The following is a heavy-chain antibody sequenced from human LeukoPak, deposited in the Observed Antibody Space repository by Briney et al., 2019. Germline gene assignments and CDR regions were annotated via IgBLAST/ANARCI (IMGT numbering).Heavy chain of an antibody. J-gene: IGHJ6*03. D-gene: IGHD5-18*01. CDR2: IYTSGST. CDR3: AREGSGYSYGYLGRYYYYYMDV. Sequence: SSETLSLTCTVSGYSISSGYYWGWIRQPPGKGQEWIGRIYTSGSTNYNPSLKSRVTISVDTSKNQFSLKLSSVTAADTAVYYCAREGSGYSYGYLGRYYYYYMDVWGKGTTVTISS. CDR1: GYSISSGYY. V-gene: IGHV4-38-2*02.